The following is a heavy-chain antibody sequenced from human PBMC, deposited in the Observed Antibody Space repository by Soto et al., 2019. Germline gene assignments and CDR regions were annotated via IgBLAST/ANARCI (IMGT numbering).Heavy chain of an antibody. Sequence: GESLKISCXGSGYSFTSYWISWVRQMPGKGLEWMGRIDPSDSYTNYSPSFQGHVTISSDKSISTAYLQWSSLKASDTAMYYCARLNSAPTDKRITIVRGVIIPDDYWGQGTLVTVS. CDR2: IDPSDSYT. D-gene: IGHD3-10*01. V-gene: IGHV5-10-1*01. CDR1: GYSFTSYW. CDR3: ARLNSAPTDKRITIVRGVIIPDDY. J-gene: IGHJ4*02.